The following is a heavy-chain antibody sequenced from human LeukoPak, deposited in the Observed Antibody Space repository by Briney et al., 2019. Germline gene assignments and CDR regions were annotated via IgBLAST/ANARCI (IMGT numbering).Heavy chain of an antibody. CDR1: GRSNNNYY. V-gene: IGHV4-59*07. CDR3: ARHRGSGYPYFDY. Sequence: WDTLSLMCTVSGRSNNNYYWRWLRQPPGKGLELIGYIYYSSSTNYNPSLKSRVTISVYTSKNQFSLNLSSLTAAATAVYYCARHRGSGYPYFDYWGQGTLVTVSS. CDR2: IYYSSST. D-gene: IGHD3-22*01. J-gene: IGHJ4*02.